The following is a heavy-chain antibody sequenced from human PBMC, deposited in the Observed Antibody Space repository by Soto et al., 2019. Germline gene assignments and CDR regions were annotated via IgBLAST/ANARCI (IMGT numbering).Heavy chain of an antibody. J-gene: IGHJ4*02. CDR2: IYYSGST. Sequence: SETLSLTCTVSGGSISSYYWSWIRQPPGKGLEWIGYIYYSGSTNYNPSLKSRVTISVDTSKNQFSLKLSSVTAADTAVYYCARAGGDRLMNFDYWGQGTLVTVSS. V-gene: IGHV4-59*01. CDR1: GGSISSYY. D-gene: IGHD4-17*01. CDR3: ARAGGDRLMNFDY.